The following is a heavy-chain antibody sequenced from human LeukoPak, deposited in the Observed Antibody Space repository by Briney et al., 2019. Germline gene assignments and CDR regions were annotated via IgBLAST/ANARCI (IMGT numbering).Heavy chain of an antibody. J-gene: IGHJ4*02. V-gene: IGHV4-59*11. CDR3: ARRSGVLDSRDSRYHFDH. CDR1: GGSISSHY. D-gene: IGHD3-22*01. Sequence: SETLSLTCIVSGGSISSHYWSWIRQPPGKGLEYIGYIYYSGSTDYNPSLKSRVTISLDTSKNQFSLNLSSVAAADTAVYYCARRSGVLDSRDSRYHFDHWGQGTLVTVSS. CDR2: IYYSGST.